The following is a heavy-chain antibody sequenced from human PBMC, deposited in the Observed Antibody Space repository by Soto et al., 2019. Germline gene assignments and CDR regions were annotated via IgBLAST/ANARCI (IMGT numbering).Heavy chain of an antibody. CDR2: IYHSGNT. J-gene: IGHJ6*02. Sequence: PSETLSLTCTVSGDSVTRSNWWSWVRQSPGKGLEWIGEIYHSGNTKYNPSLKSRVTISVDKSKNQFSLHLTSVTAADTAVYYCARGAVVVPNGLIAGMDVWGLGTTVTVSS. V-gene: IGHV4-4*02. CDR3: ARGAVVVPNGLIAGMDV. CDR1: GDSVTRSNW. D-gene: IGHD2-15*01.